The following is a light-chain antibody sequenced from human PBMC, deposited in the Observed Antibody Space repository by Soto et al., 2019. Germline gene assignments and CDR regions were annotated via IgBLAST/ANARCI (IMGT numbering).Light chain of an antibody. CDR3: SSYTSSSTRV. J-gene: IGLJ2*01. CDR2: DVS. CDR1: SSDVGGYND. Sequence: QSVLTQPASVSGSPGQSITISGTGTSSDVGGYNDVSWYQHHTGKAPKLIMYDVSNRPSGVSTRFSGSKSSNTASLTISGLQAEDEADYYCSSYTSSSTRVFGGGTKLTVL. V-gene: IGLV2-14*03.